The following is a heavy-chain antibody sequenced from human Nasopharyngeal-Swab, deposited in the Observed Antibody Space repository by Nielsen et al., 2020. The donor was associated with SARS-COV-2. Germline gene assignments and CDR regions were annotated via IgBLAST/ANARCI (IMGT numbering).Heavy chain of an antibody. CDR3: ASLNVDTAMVPDY. V-gene: IGHV4-39*01. CDR2: IYYSGST. J-gene: IGHJ4*02. Sequence: RQAPGKGLEWIGSIYYSGSTYYNLSLKSRVTISIDTSKNQFSLKLSSVTAADTAVYYCASLNVDTAMVPDYWGQGTLVTVSS. D-gene: IGHD5-18*01.